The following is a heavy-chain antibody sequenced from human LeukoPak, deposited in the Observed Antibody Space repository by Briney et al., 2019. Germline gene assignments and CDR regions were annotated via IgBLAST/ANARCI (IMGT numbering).Heavy chain of an antibody. V-gene: IGHV4-34*01. CDR1: GGSFSGYY. CDR2: INHSGST. Sequence: SETLSLTCAVYGGSFSGYYWSWIRQPPGKGLEWIGEINHSGSTYYNPSLKSRVTISVDTSKDQFSLKLSSVTAADTAVYYCARARYSSGWYPGEFDYWGQGTLVTVSS. D-gene: IGHD6-19*01. J-gene: IGHJ4*02. CDR3: ARARYSSGWYPGEFDY.